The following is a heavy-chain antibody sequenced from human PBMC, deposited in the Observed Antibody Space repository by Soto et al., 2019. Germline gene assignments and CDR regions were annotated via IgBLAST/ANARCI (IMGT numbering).Heavy chain of an antibody. J-gene: IGHJ5*02. Sequence: TLSLTCSVSGGSINSGRSSWNWIRQSPGKGLEWIAYIYHSGSTYYNPSLKSRVTISVDRSENQFSLKLTSVTAADTAVYYCVRESTTSGPNWFDTWGPGILVTVSS. V-gene: IGHV4-30-2*06. CDR3: VRESTTSGPNWFDT. CDR2: IYHSGST. CDR1: GGSINSGRSS. D-gene: IGHD1-1*01.